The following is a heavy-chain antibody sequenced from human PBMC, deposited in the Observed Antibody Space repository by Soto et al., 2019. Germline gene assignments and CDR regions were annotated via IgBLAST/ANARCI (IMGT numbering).Heavy chain of an antibody. CDR1: GYSISSSNW. V-gene: IGHV4-28*05. Sequence: SETLSLTCAVSGYSISSSNWWAWIRQSPGKELEWIWHIYYSGTIYYDPSLKSRVTMTADTSKNQYSLKLSSVTAVDTAVYYGATIAGTAGGRIDVWGQRTLVTVSS. J-gene: IGHJ4*02. D-gene: IGHD6-13*01. CDR3: ATIAGTAGGRIDV. CDR2: IYYSGTI.